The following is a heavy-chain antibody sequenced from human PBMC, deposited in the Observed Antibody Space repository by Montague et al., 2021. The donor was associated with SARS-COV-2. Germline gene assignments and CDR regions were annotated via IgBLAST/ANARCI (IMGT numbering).Heavy chain of an antibody. D-gene: IGHD3-9*01. CDR3: ARDRGQTYYGILPGRALSVEFANGLDV. V-gene: IGHV4-61*01. J-gene: IGHJ6*02. CDR2: IYYSGST. CDR1: GGSVSSGSYY. Sequence: SETLSLTCTVSGGSVSSGSYYWSWIRQPPGKGLEWIGYIYYSGSTNYNPSLRSRVTISVDTPKNQFSLKLSSVTAADTAGYYCARDRGQTYYGILPGRALSVEFANGLDVWGQGTPVTVSS.